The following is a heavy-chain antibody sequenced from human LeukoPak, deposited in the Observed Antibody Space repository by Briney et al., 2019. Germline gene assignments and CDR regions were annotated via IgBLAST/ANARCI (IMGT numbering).Heavy chain of an antibody. J-gene: IGHJ4*02. CDR2: INHSGST. D-gene: IGHD3/OR15-3a*01. CDR1: GGSFSSDY. V-gene: IGHV4-34*01. Sequence: SETLSLTCAVNGGSFSSDYWRWLLQPPGKGPEWIGEINHSGSTNYNPSLKSRVTISVDTSKNQFSLKLSSVTAADTAVYYCARISLGLVVHREYWGQGTLVTVSS. CDR3: ARISLGLVVHREY.